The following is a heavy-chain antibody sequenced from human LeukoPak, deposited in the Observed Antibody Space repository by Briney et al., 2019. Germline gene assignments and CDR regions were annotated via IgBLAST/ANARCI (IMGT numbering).Heavy chain of an antibody. CDR1: RFTVSSSNY. Sequence: PGGSLRLSCAASRFTVSSSNYMTWVRQAPGKGLEWVSVIYSGGTTYYADSVKGRFTISRDNSKNTLYLQMNSLRAEDTAVYHCARGAVYSSGWYDYWGQGTLVTVSS. V-gene: IGHV3-66*01. CDR2: IYSGGTT. D-gene: IGHD6-19*01. CDR3: ARGAVYSSGWYDY. J-gene: IGHJ4*02.